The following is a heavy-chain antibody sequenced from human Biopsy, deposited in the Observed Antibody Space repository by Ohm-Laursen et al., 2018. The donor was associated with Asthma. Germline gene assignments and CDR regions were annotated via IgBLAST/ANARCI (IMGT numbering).Heavy chain of an antibody. CDR3: ARESSVAGSSDFDY. D-gene: IGHD6-19*01. CDR2: IYSGGTS. V-gene: IGHV3-53*05. J-gene: IGHJ4*02. Sequence: SLRLSCTASGFTVSRDHMFWVRQAPGKGLEWVSVIYSGGTSHTADSVRGRFTISRDFSKNTLYLQMNSLRAEDTAVYYCARESSVAGSSDFDYWGQGTLVTVSS. CDR1: GFTVSRDH.